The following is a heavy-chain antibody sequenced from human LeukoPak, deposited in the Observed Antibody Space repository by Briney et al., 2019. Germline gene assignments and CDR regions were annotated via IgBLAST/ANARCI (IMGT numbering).Heavy chain of an antibody. CDR1: GFTFSDYY. CDR2: ISSSGSTI. CDR3: ARDHIVVVVAATYRYFDY. V-gene: IGHV3-11*01. D-gene: IGHD2-15*01. J-gene: IGHJ4*02. Sequence: PGGSLRLSCAASGFTFSDYYMSWIRQAPGKGLEWVSYISSSGSTIYYADSVKGRFTISRDNAKNSLYLQMNSLSAEDTAVYYCARDHIVVVVAATYRYFDYWGQGTLVTVSS.